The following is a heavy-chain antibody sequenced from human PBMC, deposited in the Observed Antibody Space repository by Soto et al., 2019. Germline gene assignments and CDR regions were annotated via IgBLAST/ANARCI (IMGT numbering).Heavy chain of an antibody. J-gene: IGHJ4*02. Sequence: VGSRRLSCAACGFSFSSYWMSWVRQAPGKGLEWVANIKQDGSEKYYVDSVKGRFTISRDNAKNSLYLQMNSLRAEDTAVYYCARDLPLTHYDILTGRFDYWGQGTLVTVSS. CDR1: GFSFSSYW. V-gene: IGHV3-7*05. CDR3: ARDLPLTHYDILTGRFDY. CDR2: IKQDGSEK. D-gene: IGHD3-9*01.